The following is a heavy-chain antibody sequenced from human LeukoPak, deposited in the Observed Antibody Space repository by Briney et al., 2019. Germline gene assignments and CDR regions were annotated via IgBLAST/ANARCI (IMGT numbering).Heavy chain of an antibody. J-gene: IGHJ4*02. CDR3: ARVAGRIGGHFDY. D-gene: IGHD6-19*01. Sequence: SETLSLTCSVSGDSISGSTSFWGWIRQPPGKGLEWIGTIYYSGSTYYNPSLKSRVTISVDTSKNQFSLKLSSVTAADTAVYYCARVAGRIGGHFDYWGQGTLVTVSS. CDR1: GDSISGSTSF. CDR2: IYYSGST. V-gene: IGHV4-39*07.